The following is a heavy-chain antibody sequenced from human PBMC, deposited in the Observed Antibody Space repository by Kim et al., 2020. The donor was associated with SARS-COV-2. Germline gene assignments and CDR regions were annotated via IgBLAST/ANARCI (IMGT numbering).Heavy chain of an antibody. V-gene: IGHV3-23*01. CDR1: GFSFINYT. CDR3: AREGVTNRLVS. D-gene: IGHD1-26*01. CDR2: VTSGGART. J-gene: IGHJ5*02. Sequence: GGSLRLSCAASGFSFINYTMSWVRQPPGKGLEWVASVTSGGARTCYADSVKGRFTISRDNARNTVSLQMNSLGVEDTAVYFCAREGVTNRLVSWGQGSLVTVSS.